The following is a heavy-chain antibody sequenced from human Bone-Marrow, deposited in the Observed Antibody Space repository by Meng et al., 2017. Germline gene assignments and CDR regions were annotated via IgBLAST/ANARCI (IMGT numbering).Heavy chain of an antibody. CDR1: GFSFSDYY. Sequence: QVQLVESGGGLVKPGGSLRLSCAASGFSFSDYYMSWIRQAPGKGLEWVSYISSSGTTTYYTDSTKGRFTISRDNAKNSLYLQMNSLRAEDTAMYYCARDWLGQGVDYWGQGTLVTVSS. CDR3: ARDWLGQGVDY. D-gene: IGHD6-19*01. CDR2: ISSSGTTT. J-gene: IGHJ4*02. V-gene: IGHV3-11*01.